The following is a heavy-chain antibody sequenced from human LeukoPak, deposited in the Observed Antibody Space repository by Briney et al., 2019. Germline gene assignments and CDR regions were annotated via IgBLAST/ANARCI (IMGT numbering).Heavy chain of an antibody. Sequence: ASVKVSCKASGYTFTDYYMHWVRQAPGQGLEWMGWINLNSGGTNFAQRFQGRVTMTRDTSISTAYMDLSRLISDDTAVYYCARDAGYCTGGSCRYFDHWGQGTLVTVSS. V-gene: IGHV1-2*02. CDR2: INLNSGGT. CDR3: ARDAGYCTGGSCRYFDH. CDR1: GYTFTDYY. D-gene: IGHD2-15*01. J-gene: IGHJ4*02.